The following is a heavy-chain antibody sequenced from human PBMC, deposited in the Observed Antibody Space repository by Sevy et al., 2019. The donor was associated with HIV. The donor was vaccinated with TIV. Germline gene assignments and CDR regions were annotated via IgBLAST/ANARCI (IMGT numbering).Heavy chain of an antibody. D-gene: IGHD3-22*01. Sequence: ASVKVSCKASRSTFVSNDINWLRQAPGQGLEWVGWMRPNSGEVGYAQKFQGRVTMTRNISITTAYKELGRLRFDDTAVYYCAQGYYFTYWGQGTVVTVSS. CDR1: RSTFVSND. V-gene: IGHV1-8*01. J-gene: IGHJ4*02. CDR3: AQGYYFTY. CDR2: MRPNSGEV.